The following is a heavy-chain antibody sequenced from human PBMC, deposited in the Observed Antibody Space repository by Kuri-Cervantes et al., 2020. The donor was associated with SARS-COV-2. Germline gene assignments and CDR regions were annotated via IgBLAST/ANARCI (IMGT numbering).Heavy chain of an antibody. CDR3: ARGGNWAPIDY. CDR1: GGSFSDYY. D-gene: IGHD7-27*01. V-gene: IGHV4-30-4*08. CDR2: IYYSGST. J-gene: IGHJ4*02. Sequence: SETLSLTCAVYGGSFSDYYWSWIRQPPGKGLEWIGYIYYSGSTYYNPSLKSRVTISVDTSKNQFSLKLSSVTAADTAVYYCARGGNWAPIDYWGQGTLVTVSS.